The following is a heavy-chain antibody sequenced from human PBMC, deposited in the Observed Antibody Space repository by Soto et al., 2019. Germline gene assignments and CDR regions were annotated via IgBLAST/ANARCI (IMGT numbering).Heavy chain of an antibody. J-gene: IGHJ6*02. V-gene: IGHV3-74*01. CDR3: ASEHSGYEHGEYYYHGVGV. Sequence: EVQLVESGGGLVQPGGSLRLSCAASGFSLDTYWMHWVRQIPGQGLIWVSRISPDGSTTSYADSVKGRFTISRDNAKNTLYLQMNSLRAEDTAVYYCASEHSGYEHGEYYYHGVGVWGQGTTVTVSS. D-gene: IGHD5-12*01. CDR2: ISPDGSTT. CDR1: GFSLDTYW.